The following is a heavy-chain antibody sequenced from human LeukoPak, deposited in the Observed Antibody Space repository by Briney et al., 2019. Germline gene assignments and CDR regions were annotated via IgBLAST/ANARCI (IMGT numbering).Heavy chain of an antibody. V-gene: IGHV5-51*01. Sequence: GESLKISCQGSGYSFTNNWIGRVRHMPGKGLDWMAIVYPGDSHTKYNPSFQGQVTISADKSISTAYLQWSSLKASDTAMYYCARDSYGLTGFDYWGQGTLVTVSS. CDR3: ARDSYGLTGFDY. CDR1: GYSFTNNW. CDR2: VYPGDSHT. D-gene: IGHD5-18*01. J-gene: IGHJ4*02.